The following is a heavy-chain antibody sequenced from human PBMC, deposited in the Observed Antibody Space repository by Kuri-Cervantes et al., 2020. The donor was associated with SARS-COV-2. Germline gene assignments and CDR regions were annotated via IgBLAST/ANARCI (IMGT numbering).Heavy chain of an antibody. V-gene: IGHV4-59*04. CDR3: ANNAHYYGSGTSVDYFDY. CDR2: IYYSGST. J-gene: IGHJ4*02. D-gene: IGHD3-10*01. CDR1: GGSISSYY. Sequence: GSLRLSCTVSGGSISSYYWSWIRQPAGKGLEWIGSIYYSGSTYYNPSLKSRVTISVDTSKNQFSLKLSSVTAADTAVYYCANNAHYYGSGTSVDYFDYWGQGTLVTVSS.